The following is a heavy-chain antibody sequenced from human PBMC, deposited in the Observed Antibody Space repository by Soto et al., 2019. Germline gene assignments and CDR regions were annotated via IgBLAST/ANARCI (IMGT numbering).Heavy chain of an antibody. V-gene: IGHV1-3*01. CDR2: INAGNGNT. CDR3: ARPGSGPTDFDY. CDR1: GYTFTSYA. J-gene: IGHJ4*02. D-gene: IGHD6-19*01. Sequence: QVQLVQSGAEVKKPGSSVKVSCKASGYTFTSYAMHWVRQAPGQRLEWMGWINAGNGNTKNSQKFQGRVTITRDTSASTAYMELSSLRSEDTAVYYCARPGSGPTDFDYWGQGTLVTVSS.